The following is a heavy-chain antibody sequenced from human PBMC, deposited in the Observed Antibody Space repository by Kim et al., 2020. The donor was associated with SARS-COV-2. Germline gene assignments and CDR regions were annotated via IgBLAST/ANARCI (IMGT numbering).Heavy chain of an antibody. J-gene: IGHJ3*02. CDR1: GFIFSSYR. CDR2: ISSSSSYI. V-gene: IGHV3-21*01. CDR3: ARASSIAVAGSAFDI. Sequence: GGSLRLSCAVSGFIFSSYRMNWVRQAPGKGLEWVSSISSSSSYIYYADSVKGRFTISRDNAKNSLYLQMNSLRAEDTAVYYCARASSIAVAGSAFDIWGQGTMVTVFS. D-gene: IGHD6-19*01.